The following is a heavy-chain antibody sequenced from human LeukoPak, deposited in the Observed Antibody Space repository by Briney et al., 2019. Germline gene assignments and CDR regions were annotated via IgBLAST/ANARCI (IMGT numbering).Heavy chain of an antibody. Sequence: GGSLRLSCAASGFTFSDYYMSWIRQAPGKGLEWVSYISSSGSTIYYADSVKGRFTISRDNAENSLYLQMNSLRADDTAVYYCARDRAPHYYDSSGYYVAGAFDIWGRGTMVTVSS. D-gene: IGHD3-22*01. CDR2: ISSSGSTI. CDR1: GFTFSDYY. CDR3: ARDRAPHYYDSSGYYVAGAFDI. J-gene: IGHJ3*02. V-gene: IGHV3-11*04.